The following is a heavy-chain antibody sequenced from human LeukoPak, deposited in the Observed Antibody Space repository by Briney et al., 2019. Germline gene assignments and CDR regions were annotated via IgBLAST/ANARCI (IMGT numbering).Heavy chain of an antibody. Sequence: RGESLMISCNASGYSFTSYWITLVRQMPGKGLEWMGRIDPSDSYTNYSPSFQGHVTISADKSISTAYLQWSSLKASDTAMYYCARRSTSFDYWGQGTLVTVSS. J-gene: IGHJ4*02. D-gene: IGHD2-2*01. CDR1: GYSFTSYW. CDR3: ARRSTSFDY. CDR2: IDPSDSYT. V-gene: IGHV5-10-1*01.